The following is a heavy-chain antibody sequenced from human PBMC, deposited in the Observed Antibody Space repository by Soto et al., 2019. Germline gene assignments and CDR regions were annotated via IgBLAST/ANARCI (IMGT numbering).Heavy chain of an antibody. Sequence: ASVKVSCKASGYTFTSYGISWVRQAPGQGLEWMGWISAYNGNTNYAQKLQGRVTMTTDTSTSTAYMELRSLRSDDTAVYYCARDSGYYGSGSWFDPWGQGTLVTVSS. J-gene: IGHJ5*02. CDR3: ARDSGYYGSGSWFDP. D-gene: IGHD3-10*01. CDR2: ISAYNGNT. V-gene: IGHV1-18*01. CDR1: GYTFTSYG.